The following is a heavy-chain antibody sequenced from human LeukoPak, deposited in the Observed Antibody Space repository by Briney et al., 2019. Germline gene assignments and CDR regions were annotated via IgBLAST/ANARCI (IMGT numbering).Heavy chain of an antibody. J-gene: IGHJ4*02. CDR1: GFTFSSYE. CDR3: AKDHPYTTTSRGYFDY. Sequence: GGSLRLSCAASGFTFSSYEMNWVRQAPGKGLEWVSYISSSGSTIYYADSVKGRFTISRDNSKNTLYLQMNSLRAEDTAVYYCAKDHPYTTTSRGYFDYWGQGTLVTVSS. D-gene: IGHD2-2*02. CDR2: ISSSGSTI. V-gene: IGHV3-48*03.